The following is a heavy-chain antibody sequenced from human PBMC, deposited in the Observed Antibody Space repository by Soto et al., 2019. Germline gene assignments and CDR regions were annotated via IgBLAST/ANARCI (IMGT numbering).Heavy chain of an antibody. J-gene: IGHJ5*02. V-gene: IGHV4-39*01. Sequence: SETLSLTCTVSGGSISSSSYYWGWIRQPPGKGLEWIGSIYYSGSTYYNPSLKSRVTISVDTSKNQFSLKLSSVTAADTAVYYCAPWAVTPEELWFDPWGQGTLVTVSS. CDR1: GGSISSSSYY. CDR3: APWAVTPEELWFDP. CDR2: IYYSGST. D-gene: IGHD6-19*01.